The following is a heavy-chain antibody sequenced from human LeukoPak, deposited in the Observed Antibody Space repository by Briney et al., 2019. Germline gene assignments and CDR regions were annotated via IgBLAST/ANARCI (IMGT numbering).Heavy chain of an antibody. CDR3: IRVPY. Sequence: PAESLTLSCAVSGFTFSSYYMRWVRQTPGKGLVWVSRISSDGSNTNYADTVKGRFTISSDNEENTVYLQVNGVRDDDRAVYYCIRVPYWGQGALVTVAS. V-gene: IGHV3-74*01. J-gene: IGHJ4*02. CDR1: GFTFSSYY. CDR2: ISSDGSNT.